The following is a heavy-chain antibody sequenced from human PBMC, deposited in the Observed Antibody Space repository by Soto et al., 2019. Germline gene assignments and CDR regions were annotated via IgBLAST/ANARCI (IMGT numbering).Heavy chain of an antibody. CDR3: EEYKTSRHAAFDV. J-gene: IGHJ3*01. D-gene: IGHD6-6*01. V-gene: IGHV3-7*01. Sequence: PGGSLRLSCEASGFIFNTYWMSWVRQAPGKGLEWLANINQDANKIYCVDSVKGRFTVFGDSAKNSLFLIMDSLRAEDTAVYYCEEYKTSRHAAFDVWGQGTMVTVSS. CDR1: GFIFNTYW. CDR2: INQDANKI.